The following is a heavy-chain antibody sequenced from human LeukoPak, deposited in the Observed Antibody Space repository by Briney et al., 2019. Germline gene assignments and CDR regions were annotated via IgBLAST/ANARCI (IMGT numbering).Heavy chain of an antibody. Sequence: GGFLRLSCVVSGFRFSSYWMSWVRQAPGKEPEWVANIKEDGSEKYYVDSVKGRFTISRDNAKTSLYLQMISLRAEDTAVYYCARHLSGVTGYTYGRGIDYWGQGTLVTVSS. V-gene: IGHV3-7*01. CDR1: GFRFSSYW. J-gene: IGHJ4*02. CDR3: ARHLSGVTGYTYGRGIDY. CDR2: IKEDGSEK. D-gene: IGHD5-18*01.